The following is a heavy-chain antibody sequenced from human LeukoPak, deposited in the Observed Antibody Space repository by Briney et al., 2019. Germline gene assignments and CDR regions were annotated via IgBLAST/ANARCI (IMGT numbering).Heavy chain of an antibody. V-gene: IGHV3-23*01. J-gene: IGHJ4*02. Sequence: GGSLRLSCAASGFTFNIYSMSWVRQAPGKGLEWVSSISSSGDFTVYAGSVKGRFTISRDNSKNTLYLQMNSLRAEDTAIYYCAKDRPNYYESNGHYYRRDGGYWGQGTLVTVSS. D-gene: IGHD3-22*01. CDR1: GFTFNIYS. CDR3: AKDRPNYYESNGHYYRRDGGY. CDR2: ISSSGDFT.